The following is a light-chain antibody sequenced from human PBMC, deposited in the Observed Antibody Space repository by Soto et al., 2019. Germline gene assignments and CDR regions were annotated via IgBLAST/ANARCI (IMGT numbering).Light chain of an antibody. CDR2: SNN. V-gene: IGLV1-44*01. CDR3: AAWDDSLNGPV. CDR1: SANIGSNS. J-gene: IGLJ1*01. Sequence: QSVLTQPPSASGTPGQRVSISCSGSSANIGSNSVNWYQQLPGTAPKLLIYSNNQRPSAVPDRISGSKSGTSASLAISGLQSEDEADDYCAAWDDSLNGPVFGTGTKLTVL.